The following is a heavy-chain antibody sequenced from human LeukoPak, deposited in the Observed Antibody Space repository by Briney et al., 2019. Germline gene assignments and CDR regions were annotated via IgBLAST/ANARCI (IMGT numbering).Heavy chain of an antibody. V-gene: IGHV4-59*01. CDR1: GASISSYY. Sequence: SETLSLTCTVSGASISSYYWSWIRQPPGKGLEWIGYISYSGSTNYIPSLKSRVTISVDTSKKQFSLKLSSVTAADTAVYYCTRGSVVAANFDYWGQGTLVTVSP. CDR3: TRGSVVAANFDY. CDR2: ISYSGST. J-gene: IGHJ4*02. D-gene: IGHD2-15*01.